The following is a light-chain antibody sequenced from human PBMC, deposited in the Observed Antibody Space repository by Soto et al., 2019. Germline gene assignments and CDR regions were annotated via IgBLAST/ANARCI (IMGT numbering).Light chain of an antibody. CDR3: QAYDYSLTAFV. CDR1: SSNIGDNY. V-gene: IGLV1-51*01. Sequence: QSVLTQPPSVSAAPGQKVTISCSGSSSNIGDNYVSWYQQFPGTVPKLLIYDNNKRPSGIPDRFSGSKSGTSATLGITGLQAEDEADYYCQAYDYSLTAFVFGGGTKLTVL. J-gene: IGLJ3*02. CDR2: DNN.